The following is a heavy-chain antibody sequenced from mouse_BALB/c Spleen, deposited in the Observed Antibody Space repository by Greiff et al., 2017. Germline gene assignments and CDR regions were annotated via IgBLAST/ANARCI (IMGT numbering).Heavy chain of an antibody. CDR2: IYPGDGDT. J-gene: IGHJ3*01. V-gene: IGHV1-87*01. Sequence: QVQLKESGAELARPGASVKLSCKASGYTFTSYWMQWVKQRPGQGLEWIGAIYPGDGDTRYTQKFKGKATLTADKSSSTAYMQLSSLASEDSAVYYCAREGRTDAYWGQGTLVTVSA. CDR3: AREGRTDAY. CDR1: GYTFTSYW.